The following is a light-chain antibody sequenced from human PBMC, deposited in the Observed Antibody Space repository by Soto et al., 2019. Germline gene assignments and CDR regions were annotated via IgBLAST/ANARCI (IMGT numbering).Light chain of an antibody. J-gene: IGKJ3*01. Sequence: DIQMTQSPSSLSASVGDRVTITCRASESIRNNLNWYQHKPGKAPKVLIYAASSLQSGVPSRFSGSGSGTDFILTITSLQAEDFATYYCQQSYSSLGFTFGPGTKVDL. CDR2: AAS. CDR1: ESIRNN. CDR3: QQSYSSLGFT. V-gene: IGKV1-39*01.